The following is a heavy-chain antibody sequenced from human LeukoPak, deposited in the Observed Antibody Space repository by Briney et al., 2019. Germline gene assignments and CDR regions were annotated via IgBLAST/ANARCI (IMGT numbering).Heavy chain of an antibody. CDR2: IYSSGST. Sequence: SETLSLTCTVSGGSISSSSYYWGWIRQPPGKGLEWIGSIYSSGSTYYNPSLKSRVTISVDTSKDQFSLNLSSVPASDTAVYYCARRGGSGRSFDYWGQGILVTVSS. J-gene: IGHJ4*02. CDR3: ARRGGSGRSFDY. V-gene: IGHV4-39*01. D-gene: IGHD3-10*01. CDR1: GGSISSSSYY.